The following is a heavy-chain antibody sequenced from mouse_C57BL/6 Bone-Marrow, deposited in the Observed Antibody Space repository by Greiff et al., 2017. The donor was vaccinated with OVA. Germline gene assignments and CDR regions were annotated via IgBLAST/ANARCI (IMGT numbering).Heavy chain of an antibody. CDR3: ASSWALYVMNP. CDR2: IDPEDGDT. Sequence: EVLLVESGAELVKPGASVKMSCTASGFKITDYYMHWVKQSTEQGLEWIGRIDPEDGDTNYAPKFQGKATITVDKSSNTAYMQLSSLTSEDTPVHYCASSWALYVMNPWGQGTSATVSS. D-gene: IGHD6-1*01. V-gene: IGHV14-2*01. CDR1: GFKITDYY. J-gene: IGHJ4*01.